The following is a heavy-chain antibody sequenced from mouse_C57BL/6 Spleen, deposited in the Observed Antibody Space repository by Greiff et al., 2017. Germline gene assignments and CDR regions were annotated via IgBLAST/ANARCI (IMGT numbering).Heavy chain of an antibody. CDR2: IDPEDGDT. CDR1: GFNIKDYY. V-gene: IGHV14-1*01. CDR3: TTYYGNYGEYYFDC. J-gene: IGHJ2*01. Sequence: VQLKQSGAELVRPGASVKLSCTASGFNIKDYYMHWVKQRPEQGLEWIGRIDPEDGDTEYAPKFPGKATMTADTSSNTAYLQLSSLTSEDTAVYYCTTYYGNYGEYYFDCWGQGTTLTVSS. D-gene: IGHD2-1*01.